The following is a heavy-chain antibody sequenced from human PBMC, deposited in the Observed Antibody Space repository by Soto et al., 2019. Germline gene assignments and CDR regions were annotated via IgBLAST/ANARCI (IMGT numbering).Heavy chain of an antibody. CDR1: GYPFTGYY. CDR2: INPNSGGT. D-gene: IGHD3-10*01. J-gene: IGHJ5*02. CDR3: ARGMVRGVWFDP. V-gene: IGHV1-2*02. Sequence: GSVKVCFKACGYPFTGYYMHWVRQAPGQGLEWMGWINPNSGGTNYAQKFQGRVTMTRDTSISTAYMELSRLRSDDTAVYYCARGMVRGVWFDPWGQGTLVTVSS.